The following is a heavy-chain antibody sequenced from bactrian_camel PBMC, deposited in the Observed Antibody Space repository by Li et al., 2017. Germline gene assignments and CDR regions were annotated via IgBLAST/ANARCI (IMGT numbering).Heavy chain of an antibody. CDR2: IDYDGTQ. CDR1: GHSRGSNC. J-gene: IGHJ6*01. D-gene: IGHD1*01. V-gene: IGHV3S53*01. CDR3: TARYEFGLGACRGVGGLGF. Sequence: HVQLVESGGGSVQAGGSLRLSCVVSGHSRGSNCVGWYRQAPGKEREFVSSIDYDGTQKYADSVKGRFTISKDNRKNILYLQMNSLTPGDTAMYYCTARYEFGLGACRGVGGLGFWGQGTQVTVS.